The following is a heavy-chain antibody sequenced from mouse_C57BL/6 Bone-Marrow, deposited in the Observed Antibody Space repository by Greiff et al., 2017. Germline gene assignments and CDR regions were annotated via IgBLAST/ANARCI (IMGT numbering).Heavy chain of an antibody. J-gene: IGHJ4*01. CDR3: AREMRDGNYYAMDY. V-gene: IGHV1-53*01. Sequence: QVQLQQSGTELVKPGASVKLSCKAPGYTFTSYWRHGVKQRPGKGLEWIVNFNPGNGGTNSIGKFRSTATRPVAKSSTTAYMRVSGMTSEDSAVYDCAREMRDGNYYAMDYWGQGTSVTVSS. CDR1: GYTFTSYW. D-gene: IGHD1-2*01. CDR2: FNPGNGGT.